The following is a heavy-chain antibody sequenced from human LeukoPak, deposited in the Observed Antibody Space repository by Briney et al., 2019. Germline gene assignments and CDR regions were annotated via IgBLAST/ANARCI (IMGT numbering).Heavy chain of an antibody. CDR1: GGSISSSNW. Sequence: SGTLSLTCAVSGGSISSSNWWSWVRQPPGKGLEWIGEIYHSGSTNYNPSLKSRVTISVDKSKNQFSLKLSSVTAADTAMYYCARLYCSSTSCYENWFDPWGQGTLVTVSS. CDR3: ARLYCSSTSCYENWFDP. CDR2: IYHSGST. D-gene: IGHD2-2*01. J-gene: IGHJ5*02. V-gene: IGHV4-4*02.